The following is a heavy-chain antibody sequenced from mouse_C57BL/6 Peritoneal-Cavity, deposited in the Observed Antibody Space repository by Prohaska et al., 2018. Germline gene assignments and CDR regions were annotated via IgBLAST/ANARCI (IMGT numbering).Heavy chain of an antibody. J-gene: IGHJ1*03. D-gene: IGHD2-1*01. CDR3: MRYGNYWYFDV. CDR2: INSDGSAI. V-gene: IGHV11-2*01. CDR1: GFTFSGFW. Sequence: EVQLLETGGGLVQPGGSRGLSCEGSGFTFSGFWMSWVRQTPGKTLDWIGDINSDGSAINYASSIKDRCTIFRDNDKSTLYLQMSNVRSEDTATYFCMRYGNYWYFDVWGTGTTVTASS.